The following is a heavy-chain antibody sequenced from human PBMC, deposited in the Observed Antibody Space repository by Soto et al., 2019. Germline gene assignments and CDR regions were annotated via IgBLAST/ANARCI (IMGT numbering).Heavy chain of an antibody. CDR2: ISYDGNTE. Sequence: QVQLVESGGGVVQPGRSLRLSCAASGFTLNDFGMHWVRQAPGKGLEWLAVISYDGNTEDYADSVKGRFTISRDSSKTTLSLQMDSLKAEDTAVYYCAKARSLYLSFNYYGMDVWGQGTTVTVSS. J-gene: IGHJ6*02. CDR1: GFTLNDFG. CDR3: AKARSLYLSFNYYGMDV. V-gene: IGHV3-30*18. D-gene: IGHD2-2*02.